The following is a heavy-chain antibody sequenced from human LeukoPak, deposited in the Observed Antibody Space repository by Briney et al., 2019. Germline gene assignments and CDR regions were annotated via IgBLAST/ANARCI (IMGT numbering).Heavy chain of an antibody. CDR3: ATETNGRHYDY. CDR1: GLTFSTSG. J-gene: IGHJ4*02. CDR2: IGPTGSDR. Sequence: EGSLRLSCTAPGLTFSTSGFNWVRQAPGKGLEWVASIGPTGSDRYHAGSIKGRFTISRDNANNFLYLQMNSLRAEDTAVYYCATETNGRHYDYWGQGTLLTVSS. D-gene: IGHD1-14*01. V-gene: IGHV3-21*06.